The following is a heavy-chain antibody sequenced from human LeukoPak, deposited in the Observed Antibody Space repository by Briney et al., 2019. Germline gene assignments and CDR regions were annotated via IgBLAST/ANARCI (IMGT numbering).Heavy chain of an antibody. D-gene: IGHD3-22*01. J-gene: IGHJ3*02. CDR3: ASKWATYYYNSSAYHYTTDVFDI. CDR2: INANSGDT. Sequence: GASVKVSCKASGHTFTGYYMHWVRQAPGQGLEWMGWINANSGDTNYAQKFQGRVTMTRDTSISTAYMELSRLRSDDTAVYYCASKWATYYYNSSAYHYTTDVFDIWGQGTMVTVSS. V-gene: IGHV1-2*02. CDR1: GHTFTGYY.